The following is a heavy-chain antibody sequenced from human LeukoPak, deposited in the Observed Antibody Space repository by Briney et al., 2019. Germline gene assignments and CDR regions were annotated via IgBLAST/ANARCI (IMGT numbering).Heavy chain of an antibody. Sequence: GASVKVSCKPSGYTFTDYYMLWVRQAPGQGLEWMGWITPYSGGTNYAQNFQGRVTMTRDTSISTGYMELSRLGSDDTAVYYCARIRGGNNYHFDYWGQGTLVTVSS. CDR3: ARIRGGNNYHFDY. CDR2: ITPYSGGT. CDR1: GYTFTDYY. V-gene: IGHV1-2*02. J-gene: IGHJ4*02. D-gene: IGHD1-26*01.